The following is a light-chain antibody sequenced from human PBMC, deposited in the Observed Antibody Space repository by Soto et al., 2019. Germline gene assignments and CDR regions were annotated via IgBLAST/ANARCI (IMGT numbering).Light chain of an antibody. J-gene: IGKJ2*01. CDR1: QSINTW. CDR3: QQYNGH. Sequence: DMQMTQSTSTLSASVGDRVTITCRASQSINTWLAWYQQKPGKAPKLLIYGASSLESGVPSRFSGSGSGTEFTLTISSLQPDDFATYYCQQYNGHFGQGTK. V-gene: IGKV1-5*01. CDR2: GAS.